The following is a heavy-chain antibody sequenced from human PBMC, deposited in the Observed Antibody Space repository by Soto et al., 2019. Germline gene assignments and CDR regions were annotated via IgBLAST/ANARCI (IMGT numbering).Heavy chain of an antibody. J-gene: IGHJ4*02. Sequence: SETLSLTCTVSGGSISSYYWSWIRQPPGKGLEWIGYIYYSGSTNCNPSLKSRVTISVDTSKNQFSLKLSSVTAADTAVYYCARGLAERTNYDFWSGYSSANYYFDYWGQGTLVTVSS. D-gene: IGHD3-3*01. CDR1: GGSISSYY. CDR3: ARGLAERTNYDFWSGYSSANYYFDY. V-gene: IGHV4-59*01. CDR2: IYYSGST.